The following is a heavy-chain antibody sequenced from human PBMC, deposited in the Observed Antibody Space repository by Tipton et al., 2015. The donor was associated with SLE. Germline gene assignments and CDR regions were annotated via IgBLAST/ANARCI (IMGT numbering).Heavy chain of an antibody. D-gene: IGHD1-1*01. CDR1: GGSIRSGGYY. CDR3: AISPLMEGVFDY. V-gene: IGHV4-31*03. CDR2: IYYSGST. Sequence: TLSLTCTVSGGSIRSGGYYWSWIRQHPGKGLEWIGYIYYSGSTYYNPSLKSRVTISVDTSKNQFSLKLSSVTAADTAVYYCAISPLMEGVFDYWGQGTLVTVSS. J-gene: IGHJ4*02.